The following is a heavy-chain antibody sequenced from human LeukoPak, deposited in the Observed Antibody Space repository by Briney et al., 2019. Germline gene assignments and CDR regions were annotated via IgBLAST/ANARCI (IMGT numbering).Heavy chain of an antibody. CDR1: GGSFSGYY. CDR3: ARTGSVVAGTPYYYYGVDV. V-gene: IGHV4-34*01. J-gene: IGHJ6*02. D-gene: IGHD6-19*01. CDR2: INHSGST. Sequence: SETLSLTCAVYGGSFSGYYWSWIRQPPGKGLEWIGEINHSGSTNYNPSLKRRVTISVDTSKNQFSLKLSSVTAADTAVYYCARTGSVVAGTPYYYYGVDVWGQGTTVTVSS.